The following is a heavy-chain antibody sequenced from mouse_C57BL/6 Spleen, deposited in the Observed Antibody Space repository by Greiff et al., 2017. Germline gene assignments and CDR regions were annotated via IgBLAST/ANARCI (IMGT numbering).Heavy chain of an antibody. CDR2: INPSSGYT. V-gene: IGHV1-7*01. CDR1: GYTFTSYW. CDR3: ARGDDGRSPVFDV. J-gene: IGHJ1*03. Sequence: QVQLQQSGAELAKPGASVKLSCKASGYTFTSYWMHWVKQRPGQGLEWIGYINPSSGYTKYNQKFKDKATLTADKSSSTAYMQLSSLTYEDSAVYYCARGDDGRSPVFDVWGTGTTVTVSS. D-gene: IGHD1-1*01.